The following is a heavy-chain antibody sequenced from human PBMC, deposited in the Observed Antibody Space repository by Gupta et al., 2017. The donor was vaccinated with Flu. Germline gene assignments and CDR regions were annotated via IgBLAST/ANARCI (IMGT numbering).Heavy chain of an antibody. CDR2: IYYSGST. V-gene: IGHV4-39*01. Sequence: QLQLQESGPGLVKPSETLSLTCTVPGGSISSSSYYWVWIRQPPGQGLEWIGSIYYSGSTYYNPSLKSRVTISVDTSKNQFSLKLSSVTAADTAVYYCARHKGFSSWYGEYYYYGMDVWGQGTTVTVSS. J-gene: IGHJ6*02. CDR3: ARHKGFSSWYGEYYYYGMDV. D-gene: IGHD6-13*01. CDR1: GGSISSSSYY.